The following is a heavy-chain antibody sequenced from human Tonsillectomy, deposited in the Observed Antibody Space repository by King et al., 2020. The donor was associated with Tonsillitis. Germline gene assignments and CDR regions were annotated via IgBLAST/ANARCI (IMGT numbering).Heavy chain of an antibody. CDR3: ARSTHYGEHETWYFDY. CDR1: GFTFSSYS. D-gene: IGHD4-17*01. Sequence: VQLVESGGGLVKPGGSLRVSCAASGFTFSSYSMNWVRQAPGKGLEWVSSISSSSSYISFADSVKGRFTISRDNAENSLYLKMNSLRAEDTAVYYCARSTHYGEHETWYFDYWGQGTLVTVSS. CDR2: ISSSSSYI. V-gene: IGHV3-21*01. J-gene: IGHJ4*02.